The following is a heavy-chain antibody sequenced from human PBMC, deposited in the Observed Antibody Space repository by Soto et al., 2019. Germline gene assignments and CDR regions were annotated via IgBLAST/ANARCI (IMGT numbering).Heavy chain of an antibody. J-gene: IGHJ4*02. Sequence: PSETLSLTCAVSCASISTNNWWSWVRQPPGKGLEWIGEVYHSGSTNCNPSLKSRVTISIDKSKNQFSLRLTSMTAADTAVYYCAVPGAGDFDYWSKGTLVTVSS. CDR1: CASISTNNW. D-gene: IGHD6-13*01. V-gene: IGHV4-4*02. CDR2: VYHSGST. CDR3: AVPGAGDFDY.